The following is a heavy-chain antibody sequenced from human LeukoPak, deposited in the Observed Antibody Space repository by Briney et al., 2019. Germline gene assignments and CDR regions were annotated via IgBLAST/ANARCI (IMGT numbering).Heavy chain of an antibody. CDR1: GFTFSSHD. V-gene: IGHV3-30*02. CDR3: AKDATSGYSSGWVDY. J-gene: IGHJ4*02. D-gene: IGHD6-19*01. CDR2: IRYDGSNK. Sequence: GGSLRLSCAASGFTFSSHDMHWVRQAPGKGLEWVAFIRYDGSNKYYADSVKGRFTISRDNSKNTLYLQMSSLRAEDTAVYYCAKDATSGYSSGWVDYWGQGTLVTVSS.